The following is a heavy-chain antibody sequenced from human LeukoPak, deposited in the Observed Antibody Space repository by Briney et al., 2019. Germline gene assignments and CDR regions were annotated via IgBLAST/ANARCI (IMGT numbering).Heavy chain of an antibody. CDR1: GFTFSSYA. V-gene: IGHV3-23*01. D-gene: IGHD3-16*01. CDR2: ISGSGGST. Sequence: GGSPRLSCAASGFTFSSYAMTWVRQAPGKGLEWVSVISGSGGSTYYADSVKGRFIISRDNSKNTLYLQMNSLRVEDTAVYYCAKDDDWGRYKHWGQGTLVTVSS. CDR3: AKDDDWGRYKH. J-gene: IGHJ1*01.